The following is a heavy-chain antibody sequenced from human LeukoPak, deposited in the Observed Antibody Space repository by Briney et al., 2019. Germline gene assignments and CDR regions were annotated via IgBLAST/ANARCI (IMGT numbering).Heavy chain of an antibody. CDR3: AFNRPGLWDHFYDY. J-gene: IGHJ4*02. D-gene: IGHD1-26*01. Sequence: GGSLRLSCAASGFTFSTYDMVWVRQAPGKGLEWVSAVSGGGDRTYYADSVKGRFTISRDNSKNTLDLQMSSLRVEDTAIYYCAFNRPGLWDHFYDYWGQGTLVTVSS. CDR1: GFTFSTYD. V-gene: IGHV3-23*01. CDR2: VSGGGDRT.